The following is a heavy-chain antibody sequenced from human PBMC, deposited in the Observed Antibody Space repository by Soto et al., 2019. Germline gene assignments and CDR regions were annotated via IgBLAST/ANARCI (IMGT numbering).Heavy chain of an antibody. V-gene: IGHV1-69*02. J-gene: IGHJ4*02. CDR1: GGTFSSYT. Sequence: QVQLVQSGAEVKKPGSSVKVSCKASGGTFSSYTISWVRQAPGQGLEWMGRIIPILGIANYAQKFQGRVTITADKSTSTAYMELSSLRSEDTAVYYGAFTFGGVIVIPFDYWGQGTLVTVSS. CDR2: IIPILGIA. D-gene: IGHD3-16*02. CDR3: AFTFGGVIVIPFDY.